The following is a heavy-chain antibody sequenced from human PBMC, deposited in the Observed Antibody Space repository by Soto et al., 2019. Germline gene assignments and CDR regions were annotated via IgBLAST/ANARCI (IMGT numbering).Heavy chain of an antibody. D-gene: IGHD2-21*02. CDR1: GYTFTSYA. V-gene: IGHV1-3*05. CDR2: INAGNGNT. CDR3: ARSIVVVTALDY. J-gene: IGHJ4*02. Sequence: QVQLVQSGAEEKKPGASVKVSCKASGYTFTSYAMHWVRQAPGQRLEWMGWINAGNGNTKDSQKFQGRVTITRDTSASTAYMELSSLRYEDTAVYYCARSIVVVTALDYWGQGTLVTVSS.